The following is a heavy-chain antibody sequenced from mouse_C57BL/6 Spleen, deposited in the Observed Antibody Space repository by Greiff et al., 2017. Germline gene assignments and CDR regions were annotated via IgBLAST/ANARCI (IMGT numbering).Heavy chain of an antibody. V-gene: IGHV5-6*01. J-gene: IGHJ4*01. CDR2: ISSGGSYT. Sequence: EVMLVESGGDLVKPGGSLKLSCAASGFTFSSYGMTWVRQTPDKRLEWVATISSGGSYTYYPDSVKGRFTISRDNAKNTLYLQMSSLKSENTAMYYCARLTEDAMDYWGQGTSVTVSS. CDR1: GFTFSSYG. CDR3: ARLTEDAMDY.